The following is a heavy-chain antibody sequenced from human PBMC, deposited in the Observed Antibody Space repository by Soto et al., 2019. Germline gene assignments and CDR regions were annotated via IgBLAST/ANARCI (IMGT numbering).Heavy chain of an antibody. CDR3: ARDRAVSARGSFDY. CDR1: GGSVSSTNW. V-gene: IGHV4-4*02. J-gene: IGHJ4*02. D-gene: IGHD6-19*01. CDR2: IYHSGST. Sequence: QVQLQESGPGLVEPSGTLSLTCAVSGGSVSSTNWWSWVRQPPGKGLEWIGEIYHSGSTYYNPSLKSRVTNSVDKSKTQFSLRLSPVTAADTAVYFCARDRAVSARGSFDYWGQGTLVTVSS.